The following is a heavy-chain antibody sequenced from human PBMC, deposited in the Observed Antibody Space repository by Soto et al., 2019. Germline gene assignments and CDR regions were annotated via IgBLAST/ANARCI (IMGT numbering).Heavy chain of an antibody. CDR3: AKDLGSSGWYHY. Sequence: GGSLRLSCAASGFTFSTYAMTWVRQAPGKGLEWVSLISGSGGTTYYADSVKGRFTISRDNSKNTLYLQMNSLRAEDTALYYCAKDLGSSGWYHYWGQGTVVTVSS. CDR2: ISGSGGTT. J-gene: IGHJ4*02. V-gene: IGHV3-23*01. CDR1: GFTFSTYA. D-gene: IGHD6-19*01.